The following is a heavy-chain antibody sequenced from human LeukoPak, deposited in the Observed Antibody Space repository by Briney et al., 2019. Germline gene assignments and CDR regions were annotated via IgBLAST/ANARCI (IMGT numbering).Heavy chain of an antibody. Sequence: PSQTLSLTCTVSAGSISSGGYYWSWIRQLPGKGLEWIGYIYHSGNTVYKPSLRSRVTRSVATSKNQFSLKLTSVTAADTGVYYCVSVGDCTSSACHGTRFDPWGQGTLVTVSS. CDR3: VSVGDCTSSACHGTRFDP. V-gene: IGHV4-31*03. D-gene: IGHD2-2*01. J-gene: IGHJ5*02. CDR2: IYHSGNT. CDR1: AGSISSGGYY.